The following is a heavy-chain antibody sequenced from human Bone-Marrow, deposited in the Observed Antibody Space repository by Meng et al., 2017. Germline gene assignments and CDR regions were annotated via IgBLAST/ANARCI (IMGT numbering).Heavy chain of an antibody. D-gene: IGHD6-13*01. Sequence: QGRGVASWVVLRSPGASAGDTGKVSGYPFPGYWLRLVVRVPGQGLDLMGRIKPKRWVTHYAQRFKGSVTMTGDTSISTAYMELSGLRSDDTAMYYCARDEDISAAGKLFGDYWGQGTLVTVSS. CDR1: GYPFPGYW. J-gene: IGHJ4*02. V-gene: IGHV1-2*06. CDR2: IKPKRWVT. CDR3: ARDEDISAAGKLFGDY.